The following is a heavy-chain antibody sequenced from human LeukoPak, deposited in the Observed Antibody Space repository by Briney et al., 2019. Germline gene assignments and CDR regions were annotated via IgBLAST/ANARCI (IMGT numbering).Heavy chain of an antibody. V-gene: IGHV3-9*01. Sequence: GGSLRLSCAASGFTFDDYAMHWVRQVPGKGLEWVSGISWNSDNLDYADSVKGRFTISRDNAKNSLDLQMESLRAEDTAVYYCAKDTGSPVDAITMEDNAFDIWGQGTMVTVSS. CDR1: GFTFDDYA. D-gene: IGHD3-3*01. CDR3: AKDTGSPVDAITMEDNAFDI. CDR2: ISWNSDNL. J-gene: IGHJ3*02.